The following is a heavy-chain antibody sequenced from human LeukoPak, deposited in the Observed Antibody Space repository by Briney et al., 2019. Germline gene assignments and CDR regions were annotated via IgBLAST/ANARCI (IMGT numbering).Heavy chain of an antibody. Sequence: GSSVKVSCKASGGTFSSYAISWVRQAPGQGLEWMGGIIPIFGTANYAQKFQGGVTITTDESTSTAYMELSSLRSEDTAVYYCARDSTGGYHFDYWGQGTLVTVSS. CDR2: IIPIFGTA. J-gene: IGHJ4*02. D-gene: IGHD3-22*01. CDR3: ARDSTGGYHFDY. CDR1: GGTFSSYA. V-gene: IGHV1-69*05.